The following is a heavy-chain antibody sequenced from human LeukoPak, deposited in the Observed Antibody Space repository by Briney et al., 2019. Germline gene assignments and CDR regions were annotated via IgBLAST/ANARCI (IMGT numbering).Heavy chain of an antibody. CDR3: ARFGPGTAFDI. J-gene: IGHJ3*02. CDR1: GFTFSSYS. CDR2: ISSSSSYI. V-gene: IGHV3-21*01. D-gene: IGHD3-10*01. Sequence: GGSLRLSCAASGFTFSSYSMNWVRQAPGRGLEWVSSISSSSSYIYYADSVKGRFTISRDNAKNSLYLQMNSLRAEDTAVYYCARFGPGTAFDIWGQGTMVTVSS.